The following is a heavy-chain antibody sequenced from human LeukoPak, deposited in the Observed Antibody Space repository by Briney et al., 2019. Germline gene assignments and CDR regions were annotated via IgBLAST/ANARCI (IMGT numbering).Heavy chain of an antibody. J-gene: IGHJ4*02. CDR1: GGSISSSSYY. CDR2: IHYSGTT. CDR3: ARNPGSDYPDW. Sequence: PSETLSLTCTVSGGSISSSSYYWGWIRQPPGKGLEWMGSIHYSGTTNYNPSLKSRVTISVDTSKNQFSLKLTSVTAADTAVYYCARNPGSDYPDWWGQGTLVTVSS. V-gene: IGHV4-39*07. D-gene: IGHD4-17*01.